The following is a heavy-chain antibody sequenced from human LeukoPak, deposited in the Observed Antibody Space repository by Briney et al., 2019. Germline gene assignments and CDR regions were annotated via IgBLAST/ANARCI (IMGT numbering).Heavy chain of an antibody. V-gene: IGHV3-23*01. CDR2: LSGSGGST. CDR3: AKDPDGRSGWTGTSFDP. Sequence: GGSLRLSCAASGFTFSRSPMSWVRPAPGKALEWGSALSGSGGSTYYADSVTGRFTIYRDNSKNTLYLQMNSLRAEDTAVYYCAKDPDGRSGWTGTSFDPWGQGTLVTVSS. CDR1: GFTFSRSP. J-gene: IGHJ5*02. D-gene: IGHD6-19*01.